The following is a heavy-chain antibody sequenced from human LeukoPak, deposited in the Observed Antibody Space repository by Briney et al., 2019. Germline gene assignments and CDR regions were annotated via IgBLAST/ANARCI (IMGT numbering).Heavy chain of an antibody. D-gene: IGHD2-2*01. CDR2: INPNSGGT. CDR3: ARDRTSCSSTSCANYYYYMDV. V-gene: IGHV1-2*06. Sequence: ASVKVSCKASGYTFTGYYMHWVRQAPGQGLEWMGRINPNSGGTNYAQKFQGRVTMTRDTSISTAYMELSRLRSDDTAVYYCARDRTSCSSTSCANYYYYMDVWGEGTTVTVSS. J-gene: IGHJ6*03. CDR1: GYTFTGYY.